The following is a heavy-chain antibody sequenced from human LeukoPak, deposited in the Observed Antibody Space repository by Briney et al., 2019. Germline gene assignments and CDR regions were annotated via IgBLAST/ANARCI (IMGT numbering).Heavy chain of an antibody. CDR1: GYTFTSYG. V-gene: IGHV1-18*01. J-gene: IGHJ5*02. CDR2: ISAYNGNT. Sequence: SVKASCKASGYTFTSYGISWVRQAPGQGLEWMGWISAYNGNTNYAQKLQGRVTTTTDTSTSTAYMELRSLRSDDTAVYYCARVRKPINNWFDPWGQGTLVTVSS. CDR3: ARVRKPINNWFDP.